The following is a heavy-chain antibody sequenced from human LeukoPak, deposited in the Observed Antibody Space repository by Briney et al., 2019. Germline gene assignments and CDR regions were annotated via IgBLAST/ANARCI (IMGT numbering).Heavy chain of an antibody. CDR3: ARDLLLWFGELSGDSDY. V-gene: IGHV3-33*01. J-gene: IGHJ4*02. Sequence: GRSLRLSCAASGFTFSSYGMHWVPQAPGKGLEWVAVIWYDGSHKYYADSVKGRFTISRDNSKNTLHLQMNSLRAEDTAVYYCARDLLLWFGELSGDSDYWGQGTLVTVSS. D-gene: IGHD3-10*01. CDR2: IWYDGSHK. CDR1: GFTFSSYG.